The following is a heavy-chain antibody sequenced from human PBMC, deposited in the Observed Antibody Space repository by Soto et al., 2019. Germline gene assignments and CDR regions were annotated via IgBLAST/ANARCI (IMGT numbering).Heavy chain of an antibody. D-gene: IGHD2-2*01. CDR2: IRKDASVI. J-gene: IGHJ3*02. Sequence: EVQLVESGGDLVQPGGSLRLSCAASGFTFSTYWMTWVRQAPGRGLEWVANIRKDASVIHYADSVEGRFTISRDNAKNSLYLQTRSLRAEDTAVYFFARDVSPADVNLFCDAFDIWGQGTVVTVSS. CDR3: ARDVSPADVNLFCDAFDI. V-gene: IGHV3-7*01. CDR1: GFTFSTYW.